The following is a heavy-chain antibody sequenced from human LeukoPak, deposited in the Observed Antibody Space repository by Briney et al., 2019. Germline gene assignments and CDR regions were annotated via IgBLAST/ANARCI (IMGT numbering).Heavy chain of an antibody. J-gene: IGHJ4*02. Sequence: SETLSLTGAVYGGSFSGYYWSWIRQPPGKGLEWIGEINHSGSTNYNPSLKSRVTISVDTSKNQFSLRLSSVTAADTAVYYCARRSSGYPYFFDDWGQGTLVTVSS. CDR1: GGSFSGYY. D-gene: IGHD3-22*01. V-gene: IGHV4-34*01. CDR2: INHSGST. CDR3: ARRSSGYPYFFDD.